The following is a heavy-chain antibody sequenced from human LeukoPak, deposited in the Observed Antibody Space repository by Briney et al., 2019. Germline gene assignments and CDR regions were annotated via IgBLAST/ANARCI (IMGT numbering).Heavy chain of an antibody. CDR2: INHRGNT. Sequence: PSETLSLTCAVYGGFFSSYFCSWIRQPPGKGLEWIGEINHRGNTNYNPSLKRRVPISVDTSKKQFSLNLSSVTAADRAVYYCACRVVVAALGYWGQGALVTVSS. D-gene: IGHD2-15*01. CDR1: GGFFSSYF. CDR3: ACRVVVAALGY. V-gene: IGHV4-34*01. J-gene: IGHJ4*02.